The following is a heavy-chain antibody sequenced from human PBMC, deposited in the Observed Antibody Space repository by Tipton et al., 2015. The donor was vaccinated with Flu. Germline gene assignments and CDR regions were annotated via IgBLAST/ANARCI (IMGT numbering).Heavy chain of an antibody. V-gene: IGHV4-59*01. Sequence: TLSLTCAVYGGSFRGYYWTWIRQPPGKGLEWIGYTYYSGYTKYNPSLKSRVTISVDTSKNQFSLKLSSVTAADTAVYYCARVIIVGATGAELFDHWGQGTLVTVSS. CDR2: TYYSGYT. CDR1: GGSFRGYY. J-gene: IGHJ4*02. D-gene: IGHD1-26*01. CDR3: ARVIIVGATGAELFDH.